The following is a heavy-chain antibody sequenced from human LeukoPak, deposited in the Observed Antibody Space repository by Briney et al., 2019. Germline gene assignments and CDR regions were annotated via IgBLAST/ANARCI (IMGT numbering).Heavy chain of an antibody. CDR1: GFTFSSYA. J-gene: IGHJ6*02. D-gene: IGHD3-3*01. V-gene: IGHV3-23*01. Sequence: PGGSLRLSCAASGFTFSSYAMSWVRQAPGKGLEWLSSIRGSGVSTYYADSVKGWFTISRDNSKNTLYLQMDSLRVEDTAVYYCANPEWLLPSYYYYGLDVWGQGTTVTVSS. CDR2: IRGSGVST. CDR3: ANPEWLLPSYYYYGLDV.